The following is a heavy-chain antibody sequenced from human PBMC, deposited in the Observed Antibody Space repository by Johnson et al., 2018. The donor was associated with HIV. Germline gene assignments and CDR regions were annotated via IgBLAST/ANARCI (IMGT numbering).Heavy chain of an antibody. CDR3: ARDHLRRSHAFDI. CDR1: GFTFDDYG. D-gene: IGHD2-15*01. J-gene: IGHJ3*02. CDR2: FYRNGGST. Sequence: VQLVESGGSMVRPGGSRRLSCAVSGFTFDDYGMSWVRQAPGKGLEWVSGFYRNGGSTGYAASVQGRFTISRDNVNNSVSLLLNSLRAEDTAVYYCARDHLRRSHAFDIWPRDNGHRLF. V-gene: IGHV3-20*04.